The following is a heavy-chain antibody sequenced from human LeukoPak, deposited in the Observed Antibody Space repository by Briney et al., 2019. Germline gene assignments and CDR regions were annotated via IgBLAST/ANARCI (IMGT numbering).Heavy chain of an antibody. Sequence: PSETLSLTCTVSGAFTSTHYWSWVRQPLGKGLEWIGYVFYSGNSNYNPSFTSRLTMSVDTSKTQFSLKLTSVTAADTAVYYCARIDPLGFFDLWGQGTLVTVPS. CDR3: ARIDPLGFFDL. CDR1: GAFTSTHY. V-gene: IGHV4-59*11. D-gene: IGHD6-25*01. CDR2: VFYSGNS. J-gene: IGHJ4*02.